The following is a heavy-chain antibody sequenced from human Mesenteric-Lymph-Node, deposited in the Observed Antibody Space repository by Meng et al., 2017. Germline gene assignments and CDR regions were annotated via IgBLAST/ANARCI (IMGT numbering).Heavy chain of an antibody. D-gene: IGHD4-17*01. CDR3: ARSAEYGDYGWYYYGMDV. J-gene: IGHJ6*02. CDR2: IATAGDT. V-gene: IGHV3-13*01. Sequence: GGSLRLSCAASGFSFSCHDMHWVRQTTGKGLEWVSTIATAGDTYSPGSVKGRFTISRENAKNSLFLQMNSLRAEDTAVYYCARSAEYGDYGWYYYGMDVWGQGTTVTVSS. CDR1: GFSFSCHD.